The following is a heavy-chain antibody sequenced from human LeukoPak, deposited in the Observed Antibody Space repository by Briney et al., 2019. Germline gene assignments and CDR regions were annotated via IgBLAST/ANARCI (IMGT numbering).Heavy chain of an antibody. Sequence: PGGPLRLSCAASGFTFDDYAMHWVRQAPGKGLEWVSGISWNSGSIGYADSVKGRFTISRDNAKNSLYLQMNSLRAEDTALYYCAKVGLRSDYWGQGTLVTVSS. D-gene: IGHD5-12*01. J-gene: IGHJ4*02. V-gene: IGHV3-9*01. CDR1: GFTFDDYA. CDR3: AKVGLRSDY. CDR2: ISWNSGSI.